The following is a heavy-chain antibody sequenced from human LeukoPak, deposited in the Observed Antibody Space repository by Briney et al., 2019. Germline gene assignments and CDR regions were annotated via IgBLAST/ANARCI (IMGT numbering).Heavy chain of an antibody. CDR3: ARESRDAMDV. CDR2: IWYDGSKK. J-gene: IGHJ6*02. V-gene: IGHV3-33*01. Sequence: GGSLRLSCAASGFTFSSYGMHWVRQAPGKGLEWVTLIWYDGSKKYYADSVKGRFTISRDNSKNTLYLQMNSLRAEDTAVYYCARESRDAMDVWGQGTTVTVSS. CDR1: GFTFSSYG.